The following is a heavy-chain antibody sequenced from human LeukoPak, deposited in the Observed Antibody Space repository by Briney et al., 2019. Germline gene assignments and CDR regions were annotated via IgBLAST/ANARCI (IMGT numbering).Heavy chain of an antibody. D-gene: IGHD6-19*01. CDR3: AKVRSGWYYFDY. Sequence: GGSLRLSCAASGFTFSSYAMSWVRQAPGKGLEWVSAISGSGGSTYYADSVKGRFTISRDNSKNTLYLQMDSLRAEDTAVYYCAKVRSGWYYFDYWGQGTLVTVSS. CDR2: ISGSGGST. V-gene: IGHV3-23*01. CDR1: GFTFSSYA. J-gene: IGHJ4*02.